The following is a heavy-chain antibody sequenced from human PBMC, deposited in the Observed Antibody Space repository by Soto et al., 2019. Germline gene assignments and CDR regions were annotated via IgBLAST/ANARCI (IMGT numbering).Heavy chain of an antibody. V-gene: IGHV1-69*06. D-gene: IGHD3-3*01. CDR1: GGTFSSYA. CDR2: IIPIFGTA. CDR3: ARAPLLPWSGYWRLANWFDP. Sequence: LVQSGAEVKKPGSSVKVSCXASGGTFSSYAISWXXXXXXXXXXXXXGIIPIFGTANYAQKFQGRVTITADKSTSTAYMELSSLRSEDTAVYYCARAPLLPWSGYWRLANWFDPWGQGTLVTVSS. J-gene: IGHJ5*02.